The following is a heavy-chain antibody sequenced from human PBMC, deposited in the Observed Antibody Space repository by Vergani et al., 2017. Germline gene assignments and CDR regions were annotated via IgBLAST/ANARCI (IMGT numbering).Heavy chain of an antibody. CDR3: AAGSYYSSFDY. J-gene: IGHJ4*02. CDR2: IFSNDEK. V-gene: IGHV2-26*01. CDR1: GFSLSNARMG. D-gene: IGHD3-10*01. Sequence: QVTLQESGPVLVKPTETLTLTCTVSGFSLSNARMGVSWIRQPPGNALEWLAHIFSNDEKSYSTSLKSRLTISKDTSKSQVVLTMTNMDPVDTATYYCAAGSYYSSFDYWGQGTLVTVSS.